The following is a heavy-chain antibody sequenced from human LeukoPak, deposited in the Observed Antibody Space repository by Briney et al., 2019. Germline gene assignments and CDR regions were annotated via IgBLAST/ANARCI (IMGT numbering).Heavy chain of an antibody. CDR3: ARDRYEWRLAGSGMEV. J-gene: IGHJ6*02. CDR2: ISAYNGNT. Sequence: GASVKLSCTASGSTFTSYGITRVRQAPGQGLEWMGWISAYNGNTNYAQKLQGRVTMTTDRSTNTAYMELRSLRSDDTAVYYCARDRYEWRLAGSGMEVWGQGTTVSVSS. D-gene: IGHD1-1*01. CDR1: GSTFTSYG. V-gene: IGHV1-18*01.